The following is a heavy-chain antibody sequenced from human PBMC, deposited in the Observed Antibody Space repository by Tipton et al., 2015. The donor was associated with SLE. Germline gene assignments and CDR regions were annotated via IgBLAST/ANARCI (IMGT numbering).Heavy chain of an antibody. CDR2: ISGYNGYT. D-gene: IGHD2-15*01. CDR3: ARAQSSGYCSGGSCYSLDY. J-gene: IGHJ4*02. V-gene: IGHV1-18*01. Sequence: QLVQSGAEVKKPGASVKVSCKASGYTFTSYGISWVRQAPGQGLEWMGWISGYNGYTNYAHKLQDRVTMTTDTSTSTAYMELGTLRSDDTALYYCARAQSSGYCSGGSCYSLDYWGQGTLVTVSS. CDR1: GYTFTSYG.